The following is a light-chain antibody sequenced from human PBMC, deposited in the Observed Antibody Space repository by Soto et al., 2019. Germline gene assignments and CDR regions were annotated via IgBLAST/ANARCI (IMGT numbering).Light chain of an antibody. CDR3: QQAASFPIT. J-gene: IGKJ5*01. V-gene: IGKV1-12*01. CDR1: QGIKNW. Sequence: DIQMTQSPSYVSASEGDRVTITCQASQGIKNWLAWYQQKPGKAPNLLIYTGSSLQSGVPSRFSGSGSGTDFTLTINSLQPEDFATYYCQQAASFPITFGQGTRLEIK. CDR2: TGS.